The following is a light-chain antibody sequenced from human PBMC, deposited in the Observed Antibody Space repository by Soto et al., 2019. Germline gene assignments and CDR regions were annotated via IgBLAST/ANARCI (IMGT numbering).Light chain of an antibody. Sequence: EIVMTQSPATLSVSPGERATLSCRASQSVSSNLAWYQLKPGQAPRLLIYGASTRATGIPARFSGSGSGTEFTLTISSLQSEDFAVYSCQQYNNWPPYTFGQGTKLEIK. CDR2: GAS. CDR3: QQYNNWPPYT. V-gene: IGKV3-15*01. CDR1: QSVSSN. J-gene: IGKJ2*01.